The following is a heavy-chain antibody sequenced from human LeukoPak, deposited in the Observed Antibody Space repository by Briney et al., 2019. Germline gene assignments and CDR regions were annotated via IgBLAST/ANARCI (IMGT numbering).Heavy chain of an antibody. CDR3: ARRRCSGGSCYSDY. J-gene: IGHJ4*02. Sequence: ASVKVSRKASGYTFTSSGISWVRPAPGQGHAWMGRINAYTRHTNYAQTPQGSVTMTTDTPTSTAYMELRSLRSDDTAVYYCARRRCSGGSCYSDYWGQGTLVTVSS. CDR2: INAYTRHT. CDR1: GYTFTSSG. V-gene: IGHV1-18*04. D-gene: IGHD2-15*01.